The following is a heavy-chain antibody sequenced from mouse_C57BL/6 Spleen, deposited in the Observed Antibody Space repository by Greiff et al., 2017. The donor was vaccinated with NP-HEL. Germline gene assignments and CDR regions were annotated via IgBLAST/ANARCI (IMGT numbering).Heavy chain of an antibody. V-gene: IGHV1-64*01. J-gene: IGHJ1*03. CDR1: GYTFTSYW. CDR2: IHPNSGST. CDR3: ARGGLLFLRDWYFDV. Sequence: QVQLQQPGAELVKPGASVKLSCKASGYTFTSYWMHWVKQRPGQGLEWIGMIHPNSGSTNYNEKFKSKATLTVDKSSSTAYKQLSSLTSEDSAVYYCARGGLLFLRDWYFDVWGTGTTVTVSS. D-gene: IGHD3-1*01.